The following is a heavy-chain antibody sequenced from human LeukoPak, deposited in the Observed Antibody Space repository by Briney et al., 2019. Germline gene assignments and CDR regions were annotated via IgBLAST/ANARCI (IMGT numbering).Heavy chain of an antibody. D-gene: IGHD2-2*01. CDR2: IIPILGIA. V-gene: IGHV1-69*02. Sequence: ASVKVSCXASGGTFSSYTISWVRQAPGQGLEWMGRIIPILGIANYARKFQGRVTITADKSTSTAYMELSSLRSEDTAVYYCARGMSSTSCDYWGQGTLVTVSS. J-gene: IGHJ4*02. CDR3: ARGMSSTSCDY. CDR1: GGTFSSYT.